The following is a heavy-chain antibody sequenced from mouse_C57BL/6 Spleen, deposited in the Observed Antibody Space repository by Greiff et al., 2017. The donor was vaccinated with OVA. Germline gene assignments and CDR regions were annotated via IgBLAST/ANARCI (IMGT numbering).Heavy chain of an antibody. J-gene: IGHJ3*01. CDR1: GYTFTSYT. CDR2: INPSSGYT. Sequence: VQGVESGAELARPGASVKMSCKASGYTFTSYTMHWVKQRPGQGLEWIGYINPSSGYTKYNQKFKDKATLTADKSSSTAYMQLSSLTSKDSAVYYCARDPAWFAYWGQGTLVTVSA. V-gene: IGHV1-4*01. CDR3: ARDPAWFAY.